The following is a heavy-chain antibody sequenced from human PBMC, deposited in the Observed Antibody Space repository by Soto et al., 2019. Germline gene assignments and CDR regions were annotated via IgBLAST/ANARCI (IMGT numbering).Heavy chain of an antibody. CDR2: INPATGAA. CDR3: ARGGGVGVAGSAAFDM. CDR1: GYPVTAYY. Sequence: QLHLVQSGAVVKKPGASVTVSCSASGYPVTAYYMHWVRQAPGRGLEWMGGINPATGAAKYTQTFRGRVPMPGDPSTSTVFRELSGLTSEDPAVFYCARGGGVGVAGSAAFDMWGQGTLVTVSS. V-gene: IGHV1-2*02. J-gene: IGHJ3*02. D-gene: IGHD3-3*01.